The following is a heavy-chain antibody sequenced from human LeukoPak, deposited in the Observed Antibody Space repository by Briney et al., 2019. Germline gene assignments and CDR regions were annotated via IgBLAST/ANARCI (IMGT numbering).Heavy chain of an antibody. Sequence: ASVKVSCKASGYTFTSYGISWVRQAPGQGLEWMGWISAYNGNTNYAQKLQGRVTMTTDTSTSTAYMELRSLRSDDTAVYYCARVTYYYDSSGYNPGSMDVWGQGTTVTDSS. D-gene: IGHD3-22*01. CDR1: GYTFTSYG. CDR2: ISAYNGNT. V-gene: IGHV1-18*01. J-gene: IGHJ6*02. CDR3: ARVTYYYDSSGYNPGSMDV.